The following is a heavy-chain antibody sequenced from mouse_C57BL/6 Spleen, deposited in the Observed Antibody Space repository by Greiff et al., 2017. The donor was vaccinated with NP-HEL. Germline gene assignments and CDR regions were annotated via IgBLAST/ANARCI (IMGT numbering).Heavy chain of an antibody. CDR2: ISDGGSYT. D-gene: IGHD2-4*01. J-gene: IGHJ2*01. V-gene: IGHV5-4*01. CDR1: GFTFSSYA. CDR3: ARDRHDYGEVDY. Sequence: EVKVVESGGGLVKPGGSLKLSCAASGFTFSSYAMSWVRQTPEKRLEWVATISDGGSYTYYPDNVKGRFTISRDNAKNNLYLQMSHLKSEDTAMYYCARDRHDYGEVDYWGQGTTLTVSS.